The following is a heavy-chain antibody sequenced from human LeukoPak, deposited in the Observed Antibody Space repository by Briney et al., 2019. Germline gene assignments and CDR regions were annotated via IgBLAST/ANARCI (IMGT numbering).Heavy chain of an antibody. J-gene: IGHJ4*02. Sequence: GGSLRLSCAASGFTFRSYWMHWVRQVPGKGLVWVSRINTDGTIISYADSVKGRFTFSRDNARNTLYLQMNSLRTEDTAVYYCARKVGKYSGWYNYWGQGTLVTVSS. V-gene: IGHV3-74*01. D-gene: IGHD6-19*01. CDR2: INTDGTII. CDR1: GFTFRSYW. CDR3: ARKVGKYSGWYNY.